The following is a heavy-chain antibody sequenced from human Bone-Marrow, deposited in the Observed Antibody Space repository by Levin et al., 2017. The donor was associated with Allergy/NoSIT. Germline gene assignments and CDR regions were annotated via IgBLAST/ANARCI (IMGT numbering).Heavy chain of an antibody. CDR2: IIPIFGTA. V-gene: IGHV1-69*01. J-gene: IGHJ4*02. CDR3: ARELTSPDSSGYYFDY. CDR1: GGTFSSYA. Sequence: KISCKASGGTFSSYAISWVRQAPGQGLEWMGGIIPIFGTANYAQKFQGRVTITADESTSTAYMELSSLRSEDTAVYYCARELTSPDSSGYYFDYWGQGTLVTVSS. D-gene: IGHD3-22*01.